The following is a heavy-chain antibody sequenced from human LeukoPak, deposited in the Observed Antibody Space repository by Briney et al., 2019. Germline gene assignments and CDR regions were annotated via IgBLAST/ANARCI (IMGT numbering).Heavy chain of an antibody. V-gene: IGHV4-59*01. CDR3: AREGGTTSSYFDY. CDR2: IYYSGST. CDR1: GGSISSYY. D-gene: IGHD3-16*01. J-gene: IGHJ4*02. Sequence: SETLSLTCTVSGGSISSYYRSWIRQPPGKGLEWIGYIYYSGSTNYNPSLKSRVTISVDTSKNQFSLKLSSVTAADTAVYYCAREGGTTSSYFDYWGQGTLVTVSS.